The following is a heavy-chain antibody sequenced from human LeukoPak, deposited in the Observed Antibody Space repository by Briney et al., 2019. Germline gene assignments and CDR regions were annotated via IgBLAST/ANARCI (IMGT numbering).Heavy chain of an antibody. D-gene: IGHD3-10*01. V-gene: IGHV4-38-2*02. CDR3: AREIPITMVRGVIHNGFDP. CDR2: IYHSGST. Sequence: SETLSLTCTVSGYSISSGYYWGWIRQPPGKGLEWIGSIYHSGSTYYNPSLKGRVNISVDTSKNQFSLKLSSVTAADTAVYYGAREIPITMVRGVIHNGFDPWGQGPLVTVSS. CDR1: GYSISSGYY. J-gene: IGHJ5*02.